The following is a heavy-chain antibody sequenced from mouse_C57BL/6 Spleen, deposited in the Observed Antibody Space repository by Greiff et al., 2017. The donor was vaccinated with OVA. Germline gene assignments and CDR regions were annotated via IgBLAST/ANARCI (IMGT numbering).Heavy chain of an antibody. Sequence: VQLQQSGAELVRPGTSVKVSCKASGYTFTNYWIGWAKQRPGHGLEWIGDIYPGGGYTNYNEKFKGKATLTADKSSSTAYMQFSSLTSEDSAIYYCARGGAYDRFFDYWGQGTTLTVSS. CDR2: IYPGGGYT. V-gene: IGHV1-63*01. CDR1: GYTFTNYW. J-gene: IGHJ2*01. CDR3: ARGGAYDRFFDY. D-gene: IGHD2-12*01.